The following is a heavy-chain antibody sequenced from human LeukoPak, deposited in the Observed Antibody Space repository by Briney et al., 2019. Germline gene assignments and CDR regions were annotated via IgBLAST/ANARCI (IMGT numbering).Heavy chain of an antibody. V-gene: IGHV1-3*01. D-gene: IGHD3-22*01. Sequence: ASVKVSCKASGYTFHTYAVHWVRQAPGQRLEWMGWINAGNGDTKSSQNLQGRVTFTSDTSATTAYMELSSLRSEDTAIYCCARDHCSDRSRYARRLDIWGQGTLVTVSS. CDR3: ARDHCSDRSRYARRLDI. J-gene: IGHJ4*02. CDR1: GYTFHTYA. CDR2: INAGNGDT.